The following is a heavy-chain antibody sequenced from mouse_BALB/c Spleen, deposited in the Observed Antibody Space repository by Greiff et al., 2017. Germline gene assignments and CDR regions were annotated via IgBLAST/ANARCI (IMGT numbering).Heavy chain of an antibody. CDR1: GYTFSSYW. CDR3: ARARITTGSAWFAY. CDR2: ILPGSGST. D-gene: IGHD1-2*01. Sequence: QVQLQQSGAELMKPGASVKISCKATGYTFSSYWIEWVKQRPGHGLEWIGEILPGSGSTNYNEKFKGKATFTADTSSNTAYMQLSSLTSEDSAVYYCARARITTGSAWFAYWGQGTLVTVSA. V-gene: IGHV1-9*01. J-gene: IGHJ3*01.